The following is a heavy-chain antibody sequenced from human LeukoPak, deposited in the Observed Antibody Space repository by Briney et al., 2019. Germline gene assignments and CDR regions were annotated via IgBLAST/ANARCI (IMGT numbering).Heavy chain of an antibody. CDR2: ISSSSSYI. Sequence: GGSLRLSCAASGFTFSSYNINWVRQAPGKGLEWVSSISSSSSYIYYADSVKGRFTISRDNSKNTLYLQMNSLRAEDTAVYYCAREVGATGGLFDPWGQGTLVTVSS. D-gene: IGHD1-26*01. V-gene: IGHV3-21*04. CDR1: GFTFSSYN. CDR3: AREVGATGGLFDP. J-gene: IGHJ5*02.